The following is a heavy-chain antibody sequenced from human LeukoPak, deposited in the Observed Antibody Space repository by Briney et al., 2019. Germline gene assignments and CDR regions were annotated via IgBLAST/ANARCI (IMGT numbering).Heavy chain of an antibody. V-gene: IGHV4-4*07. CDR2: IYTSGST. D-gene: IGHD3-10*01. Sequence: SETLSLTCTVSGGSISSDYWGWIRQPAGKELEWIGHIYTSGSTNYNPSLKSRVTMSVDTSKNQFSLKLSSVTDADTAVYYCARDYYSMVRGPTRGFDPWGQGTLVTVSS. J-gene: IGHJ5*02. CDR3: ARDYYSMVRGPTRGFDP. CDR1: GGSISSDY.